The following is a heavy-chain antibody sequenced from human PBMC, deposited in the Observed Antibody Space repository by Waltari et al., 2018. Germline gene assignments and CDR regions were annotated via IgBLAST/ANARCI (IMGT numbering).Heavy chain of an antibody. CDR1: GGSISSGGYS. V-gene: IGHV4-30-2*03. CDR3: ARHPLFAMIVVWYYFDY. Sequence: QVQLQESGPGLVKPSPTLSLTCTVSGGSISSGGYSSSWNRPHPGKGLEWIGSIYYSGSTYYTPSLKSRVTISVDTSKNQFSLKLSSVTAADTAVYYCARHPLFAMIVVWYYFDYWGQGTLVTVSS. CDR2: IYYSGST. D-gene: IGHD3-22*01. J-gene: IGHJ4*02.